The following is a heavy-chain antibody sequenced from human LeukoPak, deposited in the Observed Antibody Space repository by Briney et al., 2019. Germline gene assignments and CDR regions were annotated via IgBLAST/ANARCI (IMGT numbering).Heavy chain of an antibody. V-gene: IGHV3-11*04. CDR1: GFTFSDYY. J-gene: IGHJ3*02. D-gene: IGHD3-3*01. CDR2: ISSSGSTI. CDR3: AGVLRFLEWLLWDDAFHI. Sequence: KPGGSLRLSCAASGFTFSDYYMSWIRQAPGKGLERVSYISSSGSTIYYADSVKGRFTISRDNAKNSLYLQMNSLRAEDTAVYYCAGVLRFLEWLLWDDAFHIWGQGTMVTVSS.